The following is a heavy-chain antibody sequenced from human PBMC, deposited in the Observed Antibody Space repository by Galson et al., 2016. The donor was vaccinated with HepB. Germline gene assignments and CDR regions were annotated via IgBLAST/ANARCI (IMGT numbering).Heavy chain of an antibody. CDR3: TKTGSGWYFDY. V-gene: IGHV3-30-3*02. Sequence: SLRLSCAASGFTFTSRAMHWVRQAPGKGLEWVAVISYDGRKIFYADSVRGRSSISRDNSKNTLFLQMHSLRAEDTAVDYCTKTGSGWYFDYWGQGTLVTVSS. J-gene: IGHJ4*02. CDR1: GFTFTSRA. CDR2: ISYDGRKI. D-gene: IGHD6-19*01.